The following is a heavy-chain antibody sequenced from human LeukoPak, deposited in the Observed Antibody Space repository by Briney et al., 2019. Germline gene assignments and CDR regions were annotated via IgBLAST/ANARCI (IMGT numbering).Heavy chain of an antibody. CDR1: GGTFSSYA. Sequence: SVKVSCKASGGTFSSYAISWVRQAPGQGLEWMGGIIPIFGTANYAQKFQGRVTITADKSTSTAYMELSSLRSEDTAVYYCASPYSYGYGALHYWGQGTLVTVSS. CDR3: ASPYSYGYGALHY. J-gene: IGHJ4*02. D-gene: IGHD5-18*01. CDR2: IIPIFGTA. V-gene: IGHV1-69*06.